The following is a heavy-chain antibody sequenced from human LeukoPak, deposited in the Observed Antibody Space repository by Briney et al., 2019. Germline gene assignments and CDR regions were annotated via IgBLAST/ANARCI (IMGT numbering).Heavy chain of an antibody. Sequence: PGRSLRLSCAASGFTFSSYAMHWVRQAPGKGLEWVAVISYDGSNKYYADSVKGRFTISRDNSKNTLYLQMNSLRAEDTAVYYCARDRGSGWYGGDYFDYWGQGVLVTVSS. CDR2: ISYDGSNK. D-gene: IGHD6-19*01. CDR1: GFTFSSYA. V-gene: IGHV3-30-3*01. J-gene: IGHJ4*02. CDR3: ARDRGSGWYGGDYFDY.